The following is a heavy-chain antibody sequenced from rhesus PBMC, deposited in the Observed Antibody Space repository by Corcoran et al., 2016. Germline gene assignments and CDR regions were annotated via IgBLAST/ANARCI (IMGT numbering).Heavy chain of an antibody. CDR1: GGSISDSYR. D-gene: IGHD2-33*01. Sequence: QVQLQESGPGVVKPLETLSLTCAVSGGSISDSYRWSWIRQPPGKGLEWIGYIYGSSTSTNYNPYLKSRVTISKDTSKNQFSLKLSSVTAADTAVYYCARWLSNWGQGVLVTVSS. CDR3: ARWLSN. V-gene: IGHV4S10*01. CDR2: IYGSSTST. J-gene: IGHJ4*01.